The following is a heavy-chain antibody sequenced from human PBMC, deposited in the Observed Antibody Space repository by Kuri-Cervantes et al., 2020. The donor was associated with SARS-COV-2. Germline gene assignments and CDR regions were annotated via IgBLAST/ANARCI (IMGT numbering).Heavy chain of an antibody. Sequence: GGSLRLSCAASGFTFSSYGMHWVRQAPGQGLEWVAVISYDGSNKYYADSVKGRFTISRDNSKNTLYLQMNSLRAEDTAVYYCAKDLLEYYDFWSGYYTGEYGMDVRGPRNTVQVSS. V-gene: IGHV3-30*18. CDR1: GFTFSSYG. D-gene: IGHD3-3*01. J-gene: IGHJ6*02. CDR2: ISYDGSNK. CDR3: AKDLLEYYDFWSGYYTGEYGMDV.